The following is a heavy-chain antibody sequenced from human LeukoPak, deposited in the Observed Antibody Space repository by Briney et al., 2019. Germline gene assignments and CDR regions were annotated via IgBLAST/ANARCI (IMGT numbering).Heavy chain of an antibody. D-gene: IGHD5-18*01. V-gene: IGHV3-23*01. J-gene: IGHJ4*02. CDR3: AKGQSGYTYGYFH. CDR1: GFTFSSDA. Sequence: PGGSLRLSRAASGFTFSSDAMSWVRQAPGKGLEWVSAISGSGVGTYYADSVKGRFTISRDNSKNTLYLQMNSLRAEDTAVYYCAKGQSGYTYGYFHWGQGTLVTVSS. CDR2: ISGSGVGT.